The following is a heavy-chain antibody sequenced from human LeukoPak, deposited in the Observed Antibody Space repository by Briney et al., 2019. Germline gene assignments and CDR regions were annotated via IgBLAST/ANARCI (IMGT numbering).Heavy chain of an antibody. D-gene: IGHD6-13*01. CDR2: IYSGGST. V-gene: IGHV3-53*01. J-gene: IGHJ4*02. CDR1: GFSIMNSA. CDR3: AGGSWFGYYFDY. Sequence: GGSLRLSCAASGFSIMNSAMNWVRQAPGKGLEWVSLIYSGGSTYYADSVKGRFTISRDHSKNTLYLQMNSLRAEDTAVYYCAGGSWFGYYFDYWGQGTLVTVSS.